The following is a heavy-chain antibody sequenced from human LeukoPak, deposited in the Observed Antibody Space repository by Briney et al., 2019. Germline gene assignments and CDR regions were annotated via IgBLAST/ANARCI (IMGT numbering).Heavy chain of an antibody. Sequence: SVKVSCKASGGTSSSYAISWVRQAPGQGLEWMGGIIPIFGTANYAQKFQGRVTITTDESTSTAYMELSSLRSEDTAVYYCARRRVDCSSTSCYFGWFDPWGQGTLVTVSS. V-gene: IGHV1-69*05. J-gene: IGHJ5*02. CDR3: ARRRVDCSSTSCYFGWFDP. CDR1: GGTSSSYA. CDR2: IIPIFGTA. D-gene: IGHD2-2*01.